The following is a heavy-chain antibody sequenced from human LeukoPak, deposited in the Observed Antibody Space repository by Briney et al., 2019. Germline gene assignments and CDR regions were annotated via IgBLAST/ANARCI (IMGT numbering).Heavy chain of an antibody. Sequence: PSETLSLTCAVSGYSISSGYYWGWIRQPPGKGLEWIRSIYSSGSTYYNPSLKSRVTISVDTSKNQFSLKLSSVTAADTAVYYCARHRDSSSWSMFIDYWGQGTLVTVSS. V-gene: IGHV4-38-2*01. J-gene: IGHJ4*02. CDR2: IYSSGST. CDR1: GYSISSGYY. D-gene: IGHD6-13*01. CDR3: ARHRDSSSWSMFIDY.